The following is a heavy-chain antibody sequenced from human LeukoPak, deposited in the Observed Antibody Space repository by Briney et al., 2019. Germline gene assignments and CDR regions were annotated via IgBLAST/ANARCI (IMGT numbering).Heavy chain of an antibody. J-gene: IGHJ4*02. CDR1: GFTFSSYA. V-gene: IGHV3-30-3*01. CDR2: ISYDGSNK. D-gene: IGHD3-22*01. Sequence: QPGGSLRLSCAASGFTFSSYAMHWVRQAPGKGLEWVAVISYDGSNKYYADSVKGRFTISRDNSKNTLYLQMNSLRAEDTAVYYCARDTYYYDSSGYSDYWGQGTLVTVSS. CDR3: ARDTYYYDSSGYSDY.